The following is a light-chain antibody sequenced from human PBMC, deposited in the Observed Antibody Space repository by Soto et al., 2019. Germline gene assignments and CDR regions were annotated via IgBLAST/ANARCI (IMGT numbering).Light chain of an antibody. CDR3: HQYDNAPQT. Sequence: EIVLTQSPGTLSLSPGDRATLSCRASQSVRNNYLSWFHQKPGQAPRVLIYGASKRATGIPDRFSGSGSGTDFSLTISRLEPEDFAVYYCHQYDNAPQTYGQGTKVDIK. J-gene: IGKJ2*01. CDR2: GAS. CDR1: QSVRNNY. V-gene: IGKV3-20*01.